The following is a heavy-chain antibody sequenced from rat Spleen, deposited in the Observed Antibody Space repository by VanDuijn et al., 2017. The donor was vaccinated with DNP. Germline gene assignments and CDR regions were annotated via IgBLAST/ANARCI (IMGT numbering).Heavy chain of an antibody. V-gene: IGHV5-19*01. CDR2: ISPSGANI. D-gene: IGHD1-1*01. CDR3: VTRAPGDYY. J-gene: IGHJ2*01. CDR1: EFTFSRSD. Sequence: EVQLVESGGGLVQPERSLKISCVASEFTFSRSDVAWVRQAPTRGLEWVASISPSGANIYYRDSVKGRFTISRDIPKSTLYLQMDSLRSEDTATYYCVTRAPGDYYWGQGVMVTVSS.